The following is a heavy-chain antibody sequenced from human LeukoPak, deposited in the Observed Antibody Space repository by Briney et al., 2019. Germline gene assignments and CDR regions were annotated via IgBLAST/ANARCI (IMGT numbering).Heavy chain of an antibody. Sequence: GGSLRLSCAASGFTFNIYAMNWVRQAPGKRLEWVSAISGSGGYTYYADSVKGRFTISRDNSKNMLYLQMNSLRAEDTAVYYCAKTQPLQVNWFDPWGQGTLVTVSS. CDR3: AKTQPLQVNWFDP. CDR2: ISGSGGYT. J-gene: IGHJ5*02. D-gene: IGHD5-18*01. CDR1: GFTFNIYA. V-gene: IGHV3-23*01.